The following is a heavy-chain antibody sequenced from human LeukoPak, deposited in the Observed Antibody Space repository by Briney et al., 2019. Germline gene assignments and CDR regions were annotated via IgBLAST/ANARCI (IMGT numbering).Heavy chain of an antibody. CDR3: ARAPGPFSTDAFDI. CDR2: INPSGGRT. Sequence: ASVKVSCKACGYTFISCYIHWVRQAPGQGLEWMGIINPSGGRTGNAQKSQGRATMTRDMSRSTVYMELSSLRSDDTAVYYCARAPGPFSTDAFDIWGQGTMVTVSS. D-gene: IGHD2/OR15-2a*01. V-gene: IGHV1-46*01. J-gene: IGHJ3*02. CDR1: GYTFISCY.